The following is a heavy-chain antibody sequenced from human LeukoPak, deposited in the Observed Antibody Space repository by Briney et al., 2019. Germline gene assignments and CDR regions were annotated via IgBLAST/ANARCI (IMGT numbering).Heavy chain of an antibody. CDR1: GYTFTSYY. CDR2: INPSGGST. D-gene: IGHD4-17*01. J-gene: IGHJ5*02. Sequence: ASVKVSCKASGYTFTSYYMHWVRQAPGQGLEWMGIINPSGGSTSYAQKFQGRVTMTRDTSTSTVYMELSSLRSEDTAVYYCARDDYGDYGINWFDPWGQGTLVTVSS. CDR3: ARDDYGDYGINWFDP. V-gene: IGHV1-46*01.